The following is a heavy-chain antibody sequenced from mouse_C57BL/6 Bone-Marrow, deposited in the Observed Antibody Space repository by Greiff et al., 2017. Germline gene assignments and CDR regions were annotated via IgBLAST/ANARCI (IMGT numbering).Heavy chain of an antibody. CDR2: ISYDGSN. Sequence: VQLKESGPGLVKPSQSLSLTCSVTGYSITSGYYWNWIRQFPGNKLEWMGYISYDGSNNYNPSLKNRISITRDTSKNQFFLKLNSVTTEDTATYYCAKDLDSYYGAYWGQGTLVTVSA. CDR1: GYSITSGYY. V-gene: IGHV3-6*01. J-gene: IGHJ3*01. CDR3: AKDLDSYYGAY. D-gene: IGHD2-3*01.